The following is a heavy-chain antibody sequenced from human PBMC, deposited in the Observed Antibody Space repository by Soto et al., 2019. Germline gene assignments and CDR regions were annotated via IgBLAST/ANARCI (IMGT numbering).Heavy chain of an antibody. CDR3: ARRKVRGKEFDY. V-gene: IGHV1-69*13. CDR1: GGTFSSYA. Sequence: ASVKVSCKASGGTFSSYAISWVRQAPGQGLEWMGGIIPIFGTANYAQKFQGRVTITADESTSTAYMELSSLRSEDTAVYYCARRKVRGKEFDYWGQGTLVTVSS. J-gene: IGHJ4*02. CDR2: IIPIFGTA. D-gene: IGHD3-10*01.